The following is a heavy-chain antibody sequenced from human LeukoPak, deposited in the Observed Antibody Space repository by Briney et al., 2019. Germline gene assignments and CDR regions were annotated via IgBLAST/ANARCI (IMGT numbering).Heavy chain of an antibody. D-gene: IGHD3-10*01. J-gene: IGHJ1*01. CDR1: GHTLTELS. CDR2: FDTQEGET. Sequence: ASVKVSCKISGHTLTELSIHWVRQAPGKGLEWMGGFDTQEGETIFAQNFQGRVTMTENTSSDTAYMELSSLTSEDTAVYYCATPPVWFGEFMSGNSILGYFQDWGQGTLVTVSS. CDR3: ATPPVWFGEFMSGNSILGYFQD. V-gene: IGHV1-24*01.